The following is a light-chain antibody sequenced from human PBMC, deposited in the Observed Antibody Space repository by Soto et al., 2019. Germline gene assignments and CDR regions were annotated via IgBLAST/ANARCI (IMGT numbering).Light chain of an antibody. J-gene: IGKJ4*01. V-gene: IGKV3-11*01. CDR3: QQRNKWPPVT. CDR2: DAS. CDR1: PSVSNS. Sequence: PGERATLSCRASPSVSNSLAWYQHKPGQAPRLLIYDASNRATGVPTRFSGSGSGTDFTLTISSLEPEDFAVYYCQQRNKWPPVTFGGGTKVNIK.